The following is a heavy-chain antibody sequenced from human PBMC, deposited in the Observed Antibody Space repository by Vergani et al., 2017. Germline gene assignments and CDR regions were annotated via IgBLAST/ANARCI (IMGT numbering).Heavy chain of an antibody. CDR1: GFTFGDYA. V-gene: IGHV3-49*04. D-gene: IGHD3-3*01. CDR3: NMMGGVVENVDFWSGYSTPIYYYYGRNV. CDR2: IRSKAYGGTT. J-gene: IGHJ6*02. Sequence: EVQLVESGGGLVQPGRSLRLSCTASGFTFGDYAMSWVRQAPGKGLEWVGFIRSKAYGGTTEYAASVKGRFTISRDDSKSIAYLQMNSLKTEDTAVYACNMMGGVVENVDFWSGYSTPIYYYYGRNVWSQGTTVTLPS.